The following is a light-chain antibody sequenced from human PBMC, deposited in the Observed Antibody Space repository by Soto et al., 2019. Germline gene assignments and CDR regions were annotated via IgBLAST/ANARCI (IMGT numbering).Light chain of an antibody. Sequence: VVLTQSPATLSLSPGEAATLSCRASRHVYINALAWYQQKPGQAPRLLVYGASTRATGIPARFSGSGSGTQFTLTISSLQSEDFAVYYCQQHNNWPLTFGGGTKVEIK. CDR2: GAS. V-gene: IGKV3-15*01. CDR1: RHVYINA. CDR3: QQHNNWPLT. J-gene: IGKJ4*01.